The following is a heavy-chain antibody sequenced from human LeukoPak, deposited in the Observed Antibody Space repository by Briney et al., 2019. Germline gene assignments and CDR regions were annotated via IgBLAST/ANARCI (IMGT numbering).Heavy chain of an antibody. Sequence: SETLSLTCAVYGGSFSGYYWSWIRQPPGKGLEWIGEINHSGSTNYNPSLKSRVTISVDTSKNQFSLKLSSVTAADTAVYYCARGRWELGAFDYWGQGTLVAVSS. V-gene: IGHV4-34*01. CDR3: ARGRWELGAFDY. J-gene: IGHJ4*02. CDR1: GGSFSGYY. D-gene: IGHD1-26*01. CDR2: INHSGST.